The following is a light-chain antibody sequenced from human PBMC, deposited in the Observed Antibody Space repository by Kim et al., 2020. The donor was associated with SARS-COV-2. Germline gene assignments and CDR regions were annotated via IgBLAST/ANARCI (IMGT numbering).Light chain of an antibody. Sequence: QPVLTQPPSVSGAPGQTVTISCTGSSSNIGADYAVHWYQQFPGTTPKLLIYSNTNRPSGVPDRFSGSKSGTSASLAITGLQPEDEADYYCQSYDSSLSGSVFGGGTQLTVL. V-gene: IGLV1-40*01. CDR3: QSYDSSLSGSV. CDR1: SSNIGADYA. J-gene: IGLJ3*02. CDR2: SNT.